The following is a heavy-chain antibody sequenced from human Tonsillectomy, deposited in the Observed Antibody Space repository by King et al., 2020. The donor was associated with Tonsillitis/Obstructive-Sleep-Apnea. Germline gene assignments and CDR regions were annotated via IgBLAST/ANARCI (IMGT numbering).Heavy chain of an antibody. CDR3: TTEFDEEYQLSYYMDV. V-gene: IGHV3-15*01. CDR1: GFTFSNAW. CDR2: IKSKTDGGTT. J-gene: IGHJ6*03. D-gene: IGHD2-2*01. Sequence: VQLVESGGGLVKPGGSLRLSCAASGFTFSNAWMSWVRQAPGKGLEWVGRIKSKTDGGTTDYAAPVKGRFTISRDDSKNTLYLQMNSLKTEDTAVYYCTTEFDEEYQLSYYMDVWGKGTTVTVSS.